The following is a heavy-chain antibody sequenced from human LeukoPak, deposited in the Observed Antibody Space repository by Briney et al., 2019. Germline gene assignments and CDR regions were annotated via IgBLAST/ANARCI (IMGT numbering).Heavy chain of an antibody. D-gene: IGHD3-10*01. CDR2: IKSKTDGGTT. CDR1: GFTFSNAW. Sequence: GGSLRLSCAASGFTFSNAWMSWVRQAPGKGLEWVGRIKSKTDGGTTDYAAPVKGRFTISRDDSKNTLYLQMNSLKTEDTAVYYCTTSLPQLWFGELPDDAFDIWGQGTMVTVPS. CDR3: TTSLPQLWFGELPDDAFDI. J-gene: IGHJ3*02. V-gene: IGHV3-15*01.